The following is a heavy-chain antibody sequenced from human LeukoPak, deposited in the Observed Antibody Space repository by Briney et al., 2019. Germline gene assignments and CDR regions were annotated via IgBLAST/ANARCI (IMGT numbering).Heavy chain of an antibody. V-gene: IGHV1-46*01. Sequence: ASVKVSCKASGYTLTSYYMHGVRQAPGQGLEWMGIINPSGGSTSYAQKFQDRVTMTRDMSTSTVYMELSSLRSEDTAVYYCATRKSGYSGYDVGEDDAFDIWGKGTTVTVS. J-gene: IGHJ3*02. D-gene: IGHD5-12*01. CDR2: INPSGGST. CDR3: ATRKSGYSGYDVGEDDAFDI. CDR1: GYTLTSYY.